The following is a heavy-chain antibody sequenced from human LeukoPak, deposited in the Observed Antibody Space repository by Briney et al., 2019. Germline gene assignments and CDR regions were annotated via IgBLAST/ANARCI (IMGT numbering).Heavy chain of an antibody. Sequence: GASVKVSCKASGYTFTSYGISWVRQAPGQGLEWMGWISAYNGNTNYAQKLQGRVTMTTDTSTSTAYMELRSLRSDDTAVYYCARVETLLWFGELPYYFDYWGQGNLVTVSS. CDR2: ISAYNGNT. CDR1: GYTFTSYG. J-gene: IGHJ4*02. CDR3: ARVETLLWFGELPYYFDY. D-gene: IGHD3-10*01. V-gene: IGHV1-18*01.